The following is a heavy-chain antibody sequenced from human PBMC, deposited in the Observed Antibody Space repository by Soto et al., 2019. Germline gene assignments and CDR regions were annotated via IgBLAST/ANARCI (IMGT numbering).Heavy chain of an antibody. V-gene: IGHV3-74*01. CDR1: GFPFSSDW. D-gene: IGHD3-9*01. CDR3: AREYYGLLTGYYTDY. CDR2: ISGDGVTT. J-gene: IGHJ4*02. Sequence: EVQLVESGGDLVQRGGSLRLSCAASGFPFSSDWMHCVRHTPGKGLDWVARISGDGVTTYYADSVTGRFTVSRDNAKNTLSLQISGLRAEDTAVYNCAREYYGLLTGYYTDYWGQGTLVSVSS.